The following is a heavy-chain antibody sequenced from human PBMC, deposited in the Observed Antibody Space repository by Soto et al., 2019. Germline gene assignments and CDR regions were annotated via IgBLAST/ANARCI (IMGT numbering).Heavy chain of an antibody. Sequence: PGGSLRLSCSASGFTFSSYAMHWVRQAPGKGLEYVSAISSNGGSTYYADSVKGRFTISRDNSKNTLYLQMSSLRAEDTAVYYCVRIAVAGTISFDHWGQGTLVTVSS. CDR3: VRIAVAGTISFDH. D-gene: IGHD6-19*01. V-gene: IGHV3-64D*06. CDR1: GFTFSSYA. J-gene: IGHJ4*02. CDR2: ISSNGGST.